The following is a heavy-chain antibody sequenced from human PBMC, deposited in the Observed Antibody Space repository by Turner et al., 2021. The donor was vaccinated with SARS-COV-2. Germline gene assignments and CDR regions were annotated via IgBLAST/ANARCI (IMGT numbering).Heavy chain of an antibody. J-gene: IGHJ3*02. CDR3: ASRVITMIVVVKDLSAFDI. D-gene: IGHD3-22*01. CDR2: IYYSGSK. CDR1: GACIRSSSSY. Sequence: QLLLRGSGPGLLNPSQPLSLTCTVSGACIRSSSSYWGWVRQPPGKGLEWIGNIYYSGSKNNNPHHKRGVTITVDKTKNQFAQKVSSGTAADKAVYYCASRVITMIVVVKDLSAFDIWGQGTMVTVSS. V-gene: IGHV4-39*01.